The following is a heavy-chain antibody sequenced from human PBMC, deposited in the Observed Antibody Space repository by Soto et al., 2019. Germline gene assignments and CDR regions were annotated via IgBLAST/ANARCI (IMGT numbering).Heavy chain of an antibody. V-gene: IGHV1-8*01. Sequence: ASVKVSCKASGYTFTSYDINWVRQATGQGLEWMGWMNPNSGNTGYAQKFQGRVTMTRNTSISTAYMELSSLRSEDTAVYYCARSDCSSTSCHLGYYYYYMDVXGKGTTVTVSS. CDR1: GYTFTSYD. J-gene: IGHJ6*03. CDR3: ARSDCSSTSCHLGYYYYYMDV. D-gene: IGHD2-2*01. CDR2: MNPNSGNT.